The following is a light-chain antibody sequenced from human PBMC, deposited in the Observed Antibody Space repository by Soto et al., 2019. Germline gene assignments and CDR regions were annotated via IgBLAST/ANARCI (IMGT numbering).Light chain of an antibody. CDR2: GAS. V-gene: IGKV3-15*01. Sequence: EIVLTQSQGTLSLSPGERATLSCLASQSLTNNYLAWYQQKPGQAPRLLIYGASTRATGIPARFSGSGSGTEFTLTISSLQSEDFAVYYCQQYNNWPPWTFGQGTKVDI. CDR1: QSLTNN. CDR3: QQYNNWPPWT. J-gene: IGKJ1*01.